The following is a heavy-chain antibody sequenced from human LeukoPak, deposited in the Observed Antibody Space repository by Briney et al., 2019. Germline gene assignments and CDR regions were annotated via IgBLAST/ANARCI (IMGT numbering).Heavy chain of an antibody. CDR2: TNQDGGEK. J-gene: IGHJ1*01. D-gene: IGHD6-13*01. V-gene: IGHV3-7*04. Sequence: GGSLRLSCAASGVTFRNYWMTWVRQAPGTGLEWVANTNQDGGEKYYVDSVKGRFTISRDNAENSLYLQMNSLRAEDTAVYYCERGGAQQLEHWGHGTLVTVSS. CDR1: GVTFRNYW. CDR3: ERGGAQQLEH.